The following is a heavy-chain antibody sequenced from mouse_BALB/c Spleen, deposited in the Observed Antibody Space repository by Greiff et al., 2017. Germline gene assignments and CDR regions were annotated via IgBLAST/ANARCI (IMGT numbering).Heavy chain of an antibody. CDR3: TRSGGSSLFAY. J-gene: IGHJ3*01. D-gene: IGHD1-1*01. CDR1: GYTFTDYE. Sequence: QVQLQQSGAELVRPGASVTLSCKASGYTFTDYEMHWVKQTPVHGLEWIGAIDPETGGTAYNQKFKGKATLTADKSSSTAYMELRSLTSEDSAVYYCTRSGGSSLFAYWGQGTLVTVSA. CDR2: IDPETGGT. V-gene: IGHV1-15*01.